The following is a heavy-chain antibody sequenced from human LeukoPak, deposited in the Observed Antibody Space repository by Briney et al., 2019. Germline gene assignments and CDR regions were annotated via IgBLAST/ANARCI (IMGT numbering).Heavy chain of an antibody. J-gene: IGHJ4*02. CDR3: ARVTGYRIEDYFDY. CDR2: IYTSGST. CDR1: GDSISSYY. Sequence: SETLSLTCTVSGDSISSYYWSWIRQPAGKGLEWIGRIYTSGSTNYNPSLKSRVTMSVDMSKNQFSLKLSSVTAADTAVYYCARVTGYRIEDYFDYWGQGTLVTVSS. V-gene: IGHV4-4*07. D-gene: IGHD6-13*01.